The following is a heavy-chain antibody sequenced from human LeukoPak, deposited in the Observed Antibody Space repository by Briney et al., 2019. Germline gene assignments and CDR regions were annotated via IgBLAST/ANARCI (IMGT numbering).Heavy chain of an antibody. V-gene: IGHV4-31*03. Sequence: SETLSLTCTVSGGSISTAGHYRSWIRQHPGKGLEWIGYIHHSGSTYYNASLKSRVTISVDTSENQFSLNLSSVTAADTAVYYCARVLNYYDNSGSYYYFDYWGQGTQVTVSS. CDR3: ARVLNYYDNSGSYYYFDY. CDR1: GGSISTAGHY. CDR2: IHHSGST. J-gene: IGHJ4*02. D-gene: IGHD3-22*01.